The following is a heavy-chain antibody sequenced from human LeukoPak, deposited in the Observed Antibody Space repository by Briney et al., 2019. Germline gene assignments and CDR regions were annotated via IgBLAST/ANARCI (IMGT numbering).Heavy chain of an antibody. CDR2: IYHSGST. D-gene: IGHD4-11*01. V-gene: IGHV4-30-2*01. Sequence: PSETPSLTCAVSGGSISSGGYSWSWIRQPPGKGLEWIGYIYHSGSTYYNPSLKSRVTISVDRSKNQFSLKLSSVTAADTAVYYCARTDYSGAFDIWGQGTMVTVSS. CDR1: GGSISSGGYS. CDR3: ARTDYSGAFDI. J-gene: IGHJ3*02.